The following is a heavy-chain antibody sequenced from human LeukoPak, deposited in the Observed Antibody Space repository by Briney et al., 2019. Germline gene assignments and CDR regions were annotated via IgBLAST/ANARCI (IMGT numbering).Heavy chain of an antibody. D-gene: IGHD2-2*02. Sequence: ASVKVSCKASGYTVTSYDINWVRQAHGQGLEWMGWMNPNSGNTGYAQTFQGRVTMTRNTSISTPYMELSSLRSEDTAVYYCARGRGWNVVVPAAIGPNWFDPWGQGTLVTVSS. CDR1: GYTVTSYD. CDR3: ARGRGWNVVVPAAIGPNWFDP. CDR2: MNPNSGNT. V-gene: IGHV1-8*01. J-gene: IGHJ5*02.